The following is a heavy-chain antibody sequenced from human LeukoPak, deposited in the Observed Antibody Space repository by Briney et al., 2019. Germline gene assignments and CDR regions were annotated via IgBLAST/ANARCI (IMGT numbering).Heavy chain of an antibody. J-gene: IGHJ4*02. Sequence: GGSLRLSCAASGFIFSNNWMSWVRQAPGKGLEWVASINPDGSAKYHVDSVKGRFTISRDNAKKSLSLQLDALRAEDTAVYFCANLLGTATRYDSWGLGTLVMVSS. CDR3: ANLLGTATRYDS. D-gene: IGHD1-1*01. CDR1: GFIFSNNW. V-gene: IGHV3-7*01. CDR2: INPDGSAK.